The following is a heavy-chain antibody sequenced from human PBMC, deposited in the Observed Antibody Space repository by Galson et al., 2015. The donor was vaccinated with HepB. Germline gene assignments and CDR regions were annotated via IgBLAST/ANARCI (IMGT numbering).Heavy chain of an antibody. J-gene: IGHJ3*02. CDR1: GYTFTSYA. CDR2: INAGNGNT. D-gene: IGHD5-18*01. V-gene: IGHV1-3*01. Sequence: CKVSGYTFTSYAMHWVRQAPGQRLEWMGWINAGNGNTKYSQKFQGRVTITRDTSASTAYMELSSLRSEDTAVYYCARDLISGYSYGYRGDAFDIWGQGNPGHRLL. CDR3: ARDLISGYSYGYRGDAFDI.